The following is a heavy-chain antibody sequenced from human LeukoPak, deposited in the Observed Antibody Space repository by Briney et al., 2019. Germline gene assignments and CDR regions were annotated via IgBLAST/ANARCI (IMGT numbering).Heavy chain of an antibody. Sequence: GGSLRLSCAASGFTFSSYGMHWVRQAPGKGLEWVAVISYDGSNKYYADSVKGRFTISRDNSKNTLYLQMNSLRAEDTAVYYWLIRLGSYPHFDYWGQGTLVTVSS. D-gene: IGHD3-10*01. CDR1: GFTFSSYG. V-gene: IGHV3-30*03. CDR2: ISYDGSNK. J-gene: IGHJ4*02. CDR3: LIRLGSYPHFDY.